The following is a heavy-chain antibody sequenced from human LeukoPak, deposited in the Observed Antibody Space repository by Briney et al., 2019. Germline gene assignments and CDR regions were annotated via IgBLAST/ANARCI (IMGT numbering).Heavy chain of an antibody. V-gene: IGHV1-2*02. CDR1: GYTFTGYY. D-gene: IGHD3-10*01. CDR3: AVYYCGSGSYSKDH. Sequence: ASVKVSCKASGYTFTGYYMHWVRQAPGQGLEWMGWINPNSGGTNYAQKFQGRVTMTRDTSISTAYMELSRLRSDDTAVYYCAVYYCGSGSYSKDHWGQGTLVTVSS. J-gene: IGHJ4*02. CDR2: INPNSGGT.